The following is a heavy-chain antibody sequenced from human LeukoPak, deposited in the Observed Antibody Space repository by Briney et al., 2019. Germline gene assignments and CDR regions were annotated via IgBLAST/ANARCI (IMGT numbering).Heavy chain of an antibody. CDR2: IYYSGST. D-gene: IGHD3-3*01. CDR3: ARVQNIEYYDFWSGYYNTIHTFDY. V-gene: IGHV4-59*01. CDR1: GGSISSYY. J-gene: IGHJ4*02. Sequence: PSETLSLTCTVSGGSISSYYWSWIRQPPGKGLEWIGYIYYSGSTNYNPSLKSRVTISVDTSKNQFSLKLSSVTAADTAVYYCARVQNIEYYDFWSGYYNTIHTFDYWGQGTLVTVSS.